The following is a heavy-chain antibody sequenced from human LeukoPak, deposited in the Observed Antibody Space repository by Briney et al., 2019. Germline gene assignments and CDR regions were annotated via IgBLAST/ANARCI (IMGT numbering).Heavy chain of an antibody. V-gene: IGHV3-49*04. J-gene: IGHJ4*02. D-gene: IGHD5-18*01. CDR1: GFTFSSYG. CDR2: IRSKAYGGTT. CDR3: TRFAYIYGTYYFDY. Sequence: GGSLRLSCAGSGFTFSSYGMHWVRQAPGKGLEWVGFIRSKAYGGTTEYAAAVKGRFTISRDDSKSIAYLQMNSLKTEDTAVYYCTRFAYIYGTYYFDYWGQGTLVTVSS.